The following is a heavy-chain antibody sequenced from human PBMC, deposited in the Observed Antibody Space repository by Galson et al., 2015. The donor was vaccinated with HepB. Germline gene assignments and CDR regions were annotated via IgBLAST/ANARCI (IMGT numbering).Heavy chain of an antibody. Sequence: SLRLSCAASGFTVSSNYMSWVRQAPGKGLEWVSVIYSGGSTYYADSVKGRFTISRDNSKNTLYLQMNSLRAEDTAVYYCAREDTAMAYFDYWGQGTLVTVSS. CDR3: AREDTAMAYFDY. D-gene: IGHD5-18*01. CDR1: GFTVSSNY. CDR2: IYSGGST. V-gene: IGHV3-66*01. J-gene: IGHJ4*02.